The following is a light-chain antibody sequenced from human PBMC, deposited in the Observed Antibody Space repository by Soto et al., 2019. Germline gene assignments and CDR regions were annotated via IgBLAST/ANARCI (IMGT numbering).Light chain of an antibody. Sequence: ESVLTQSAGTLSLSPGERATLSCRASQSVSSSYLAWYQQKPGQAPRLLIYRTSNRATGIPDRFSGSGSGTDFTLTISRLEPEDFAVYWCQQYDSSPRTFGQGTKVDIK. CDR3: QQYDSSPRT. CDR1: QSVSSSY. CDR2: RTS. J-gene: IGKJ1*01. V-gene: IGKV3-20*01.